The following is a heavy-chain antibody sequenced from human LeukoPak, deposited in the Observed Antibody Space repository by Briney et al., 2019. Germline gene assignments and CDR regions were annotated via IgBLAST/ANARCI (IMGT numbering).Heavy chain of an antibody. Sequence: PGGSLRLSCAASGFTFSGYYMSWIRQAPGKGPEWISYISSSGDSEYYADSVKGRFTISRDNSKNTLYLQMNSLRAEDTAVYYCARVAGATSFGIWGQGTMVTVSS. CDR3: ARVAGATSFGI. CDR1: GFTFSGYY. V-gene: IGHV3-11*04. J-gene: IGHJ3*02. D-gene: IGHD1-26*01. CDR2: ISSSGDSE.